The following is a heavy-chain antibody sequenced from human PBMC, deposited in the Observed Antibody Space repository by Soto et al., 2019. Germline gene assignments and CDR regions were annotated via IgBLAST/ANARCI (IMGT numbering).Heavy chain of an antibody. CDR1: GFSLSTSGMR. J-gene: IGHJ5*02. CDR3: AKTGTDGSWFDP. V-gene: IGHV2-70*04. CDR2: IDWDDDK. D-gene: IGHD1-1*01. Sequence: SGPTLVNPTQTLTLTCTFSGFSLSTSGMRVSWIRQPPGKALQWLARIDWDDDKFYTTSLRTRLTISKDTSKNQVVLTMSNMDPVDTATYYCAKTGTDGSWFDPWGQGTLVTVSS.